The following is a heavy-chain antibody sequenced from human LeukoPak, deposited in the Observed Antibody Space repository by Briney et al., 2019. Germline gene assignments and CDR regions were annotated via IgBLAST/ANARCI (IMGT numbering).Heavy chain of an antibody. CDR3: ATRYCSIAACRASSYKCMDD. D-gene: IGHD2-2*01. V-gene: IGHV3-7*01. J-gene: IGHJ6*04. Sequence: GGSLRLSCAASGFTFSSYWMSWVRQAPGKGLEWVANINQDGGGRYYVDSVQGRFIISRDNAQNSVHLQMNSLGAEDTAVYYCATRYCSIAACRASSYKCMDDWGKGTTVIVSS. CDR2: INQDGGGR. CDR1: GFTFSSYW.